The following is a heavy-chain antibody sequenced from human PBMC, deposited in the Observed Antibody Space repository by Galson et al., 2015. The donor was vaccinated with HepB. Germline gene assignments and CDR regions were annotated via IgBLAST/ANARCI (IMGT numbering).Heavy chain of an antibody. CDR3: ARGSDSSGWYPEYFQH. D-gene: IGHD6-19*01. CDR2: IYTSGST. J-gene: IGHJ1*01. V-gene: IGHV4-4*07. CDR1: GGSISSYY. Sequence: SETLSLTCTVSGGSISSYYWSWIRQPAGKGLEWIGRIYTSGSTNYNPSLKSRVTMSVDTSKNQFSLKLSSVTASDTAVYYCARGSDSSGWYPEYFQHWGQGTLVTVSS.